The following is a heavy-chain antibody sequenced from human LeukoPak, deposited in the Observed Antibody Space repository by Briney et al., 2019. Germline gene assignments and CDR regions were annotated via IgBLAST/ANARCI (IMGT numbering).Heavy chain of an antibody. D-gene: IGHD2-2*02. J-gene: IGHJ4*02. V-gene: IGHV3-23*01. CDR2: ISGDGGST. CDR3: AKGTATSCYTGFDY. Sequence: AGGSLRLSCAASGFTLTSYAMNWVRQTPGKGLEWVSVISGDGGSTFYADSVNGRFTISRDNSKNTLFLQMYSLRADDTALYYCAKGTATSCYTGFDYWGQGTLVTVSS. CDR1: GFTLTSYA.